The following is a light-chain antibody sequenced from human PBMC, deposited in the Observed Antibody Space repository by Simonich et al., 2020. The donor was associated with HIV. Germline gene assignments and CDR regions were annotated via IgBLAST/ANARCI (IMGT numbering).Light chain of an antibody. CDR3: SSYTSSSTWV. J-gene: IGLJ3*02. V-gene: IGLV2-14*01. Sequence: QSALTQPASVSGSPGQSITISCTGTSSDVGGYNYVSWYQQHPGKAPKLLIYDVRKRPSGVSNRVSGSKSGNTASLTISGLQAEDEAYYYCSSYTSSSTWVFGGGTKLTVL. CDR1: SSDVGGYNY. CDR2: DVR.